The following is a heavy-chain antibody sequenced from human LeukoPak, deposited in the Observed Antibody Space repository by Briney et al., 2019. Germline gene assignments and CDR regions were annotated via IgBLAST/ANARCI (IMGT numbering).Heavy chain of an antibody. D-gene: IGHD5-24*01. V-gene: IGHV3-74*01. CDR2: INTDGSST. J-gene: IGHJ3*02. CDR1: GFTFSSYW. Sequence: GGSLRLSCAASGFTFSSYWMHWVRQAPGKGLVWVSRINTDGSSTSYADSVKGRFTISRDNAKNTLYLQMNSLRAEDTAVYYCASRVAVGGDGYNYGAFDIWGQGTMVTVSS. CDR3: ASRVAVGGDGYNYGAFDI.